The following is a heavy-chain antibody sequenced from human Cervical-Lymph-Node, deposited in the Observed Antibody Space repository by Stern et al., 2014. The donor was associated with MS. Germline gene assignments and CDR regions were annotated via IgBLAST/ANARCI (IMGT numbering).Heavy chain of an antibody. V-gene: IGHV2-26*01. D-gene: IGHD6-19*01. CDR3: ARIRLHLRIAVADDAFDI. CDR1: GFSLSNARMG. CDR2: IFSNDEK. J-gene: IGHJ3*02. Sequence: QVTLRESGPVLVKPTETLTCTVSGFSLSNARMGVSWIRQPPGKALEWLAHIFSNDEKSYSTSLKSRLTISKDTSKSQVVLTMTNMDPVDTATYYCARIRLHLRIAVADDAFDIWGQGTMVTVSS.